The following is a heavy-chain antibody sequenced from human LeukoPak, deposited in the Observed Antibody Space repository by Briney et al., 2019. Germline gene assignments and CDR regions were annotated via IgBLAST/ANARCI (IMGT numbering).Heavy chain of an antibody. V-gene: IGHV4-59*01. CDR2: LYYSGST. Sequence: SETLSLTCTVSGGSISSYYWSWIRQPPGKGLEWVGYLYYSGSTNYNPSLKSRVTISVNTSKNQFSLKLSSVTAADTAVYYCAVGAIFPYAEYFQHWGQGTLVTVSS. CDR3: AVGAIFPYAEYFQH. CDR1: GGSISSYY. J-gene: IGHJ1*01. D-gene: IGHD1-26*01.